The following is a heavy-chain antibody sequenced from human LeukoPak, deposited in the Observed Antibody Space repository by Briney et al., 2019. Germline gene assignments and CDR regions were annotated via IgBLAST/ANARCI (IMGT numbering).Heavy chain of an antibody. Sequence: PGGSLRLSCAASEFIFSGYWMNWARQAPGKGLEWVANIKQDGSEKQYVDSVRGRFTISRDNAKNSLYLQMNSLRVEDTAVYYCARDGFVGAADYWGQGTLVTVSS. CDR2: IKQDGSEK. J-gene: IGHJ4*02. D-gene: IGHD6-13*01. CDR1: EFIFSGYW. CDR3: ARDGFVGAADY. V-gene: IGHV3-7*01.